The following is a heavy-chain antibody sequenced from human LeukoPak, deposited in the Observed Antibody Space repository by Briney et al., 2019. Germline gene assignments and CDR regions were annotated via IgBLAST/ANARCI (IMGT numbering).Heavy chain of an antibody. V-gene: IGHV1-18*01. CDR1: GYTFTSYG. CDR2: ISAYNGNT. Sequence: AAVKVFCKASGYTFTSYGISWVRQAPGQGLEWMGWISAYNGNTNYAQKLHGRVTMTTDTYTSTAYMELRSLRSDDTAVYYCARGGVSSGWYSLDAFDIWGQGTMVTVSS. D-gene: IGHD6-19*01. CDR3: ARGGVSSGWYSLDAFDI. J-gene: IGHJ3*02.